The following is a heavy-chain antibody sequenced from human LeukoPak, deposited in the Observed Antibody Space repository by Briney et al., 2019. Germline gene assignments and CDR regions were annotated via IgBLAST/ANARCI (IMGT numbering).Heavy chain of an antibody. Sequence: KPSETLSLTCTVSGGSISSYYWSWIRQPPGKGLEWIGRIYTSGSTNYNPSLKSRVTMSVDTSKNQFSLKLSSVTAADTAVYYCARGRRLAGYYYYGMDVWGQGTTVTVSS. J-gene: IGHJ6*02. CDR2: IYTSGST. V-gene: IGHV4-4*07. CDR1: GGSISSYY. CDR3: ARGRRLAGYYYYGMDV. D-gene: IGHD3-9*01.